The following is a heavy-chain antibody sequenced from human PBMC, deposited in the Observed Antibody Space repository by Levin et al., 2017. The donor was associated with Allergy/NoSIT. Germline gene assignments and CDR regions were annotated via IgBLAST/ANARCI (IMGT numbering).Heavy chain of an antibody. CDR3: TAYYDILNGYYTRLDN. V-gene: IGHV3-15*01. D-gene: IGHD3-9*01. CDR1: GFTSSNAW. Sequence: TAGGSLRLSCAASGFTSSNAWMSWVRQAPGKGLEWVGRIKSKTDGGTTDYAAPVKGRFTISRDDSKNTLYLQMNSLKTEDTPVYYCTAYYDILNGYYTRLDNWGQGTLVTVSS. CDR2: IKSKTDGGTT. J-gene: IGHJ4*02.